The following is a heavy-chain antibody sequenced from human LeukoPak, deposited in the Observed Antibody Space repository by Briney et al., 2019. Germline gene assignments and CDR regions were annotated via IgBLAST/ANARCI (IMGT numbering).Heavy chain of an antibody. D-gene: IGHD2-2*01. CDR2: IIPIFGTA. CDR1: GGTFISYA. J-gene: IGHJ5*02. Sequence: GASVKVSCKASGGTFISYAISWVRQAPGQGLEWMGGIIPIFGTANYAQKFQGRVTITADESTSTAYMELSSLRSEDTAVYYCAIYSEGYCTSSSCFRGSDPWGQGTLVTVSS. CDR3: AIYSEGYCTSSSCFRGSDP. V-gene: IGHV1-69*13.